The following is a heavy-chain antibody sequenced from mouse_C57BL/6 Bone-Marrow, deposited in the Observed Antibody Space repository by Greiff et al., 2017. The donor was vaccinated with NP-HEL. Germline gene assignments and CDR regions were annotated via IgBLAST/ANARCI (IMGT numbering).Heavy chain of an antibody. V-gene: IGHV1-82*01. CDR1: GYAFSSSW. D-gene: IGHD1-2*01. CDR3: ARCEGFRRLLDY. J-gene: IGHJ2*01. CDR2: IYPGDGDT. Sequence: QVQLQQSGPELVKPGASVKISCKASGYAFSSSWMNWVKQRPGKGLEWIGRIYPGDGDTNYNGKFKGKATLTADKSSSTAYMQLSSLTSEDSAVYFCARCEGFRRLLDYWGQGTTLTVSS.